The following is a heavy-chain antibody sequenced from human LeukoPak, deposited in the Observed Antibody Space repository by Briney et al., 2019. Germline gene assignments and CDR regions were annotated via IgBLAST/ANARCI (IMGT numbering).Heavy chain of an antibody. CDR1: GGSFSGYY. CDR3: AISILRYFDRNFDY. V-gene: IGHV4-34*01. Sequence: SETLSLTCTVYGGSFSGYYWSWIRQPPGKGLEWIGEINHSGSTNYNPSLKSRVTISVDTSKNQFSLKLSSVTAADTAVYYCAISILRYFDRNFDYWGQGTLVTVSS. J-gene: IGHJ4*02. D-gene: IGHD3-9*01. CDR2: INHSGST.